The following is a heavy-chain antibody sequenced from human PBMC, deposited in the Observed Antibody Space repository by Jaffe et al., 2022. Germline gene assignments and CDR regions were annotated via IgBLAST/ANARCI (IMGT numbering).Heavy chain of an antibody. J-gene: IGHJ6*03. D-gene: IGHD3-16*02. CDR1: GFTFGDYA. CDR2: IRSKAYGGTT. Sequence: EVQLVESGGGLVQPGRSLRLSCTASGFTFGDYAMSWVRQAPGKGLEWVGFIRSKAYGGTTEYAASVKGRFTISRDDSKSIAYLQMNSLKTEDTAVYYCTRVMITFGGVIAFNYMDVWGKGTTVTVSS. V-gene: IGHV3-49*04. CDR3: TRVMITFGGVIAFNYMDV.